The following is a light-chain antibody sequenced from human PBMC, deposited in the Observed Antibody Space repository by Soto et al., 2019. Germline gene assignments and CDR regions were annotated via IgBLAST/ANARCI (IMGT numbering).Light chain of an antibody. J-gene: IGKJ1*01. V-gene: IGKV3-15*01. Sequence: ELVLTQSPATLSLSPGERATLSCRASQRVSGKLAWYQQKPGPAPRLLIYGASTRATGIPARFSVSGSGTELTLTLSSLKSEDDEVDACQQLKNWTRAFGQGTKVDIK. CDR1: QRVSGK. CDR3: QQLKNWTRA. CDR2: GAS.